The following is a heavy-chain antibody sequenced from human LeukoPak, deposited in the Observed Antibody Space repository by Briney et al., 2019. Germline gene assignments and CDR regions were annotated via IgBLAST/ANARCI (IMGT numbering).Heavy chain of an antibody. Sequence: ASVKVSCKASGYTFTGYYIHRVRQAPGQGLEWMGWINPNSGGTNYAQKFQGRVTMTRDTSISTAYMELSRLRSDDTAVYYCARVGEQWLANDAFDIWGQGTMVTVSS. CDR2: INPNSGGT. V-gene: IGHV1-2*02. CDR3: ARVGEQWLANDAFDI. J-gene: IGHJ3*02. D-gene: IGHD6-19*01. CDR1: GYTFTGYY.